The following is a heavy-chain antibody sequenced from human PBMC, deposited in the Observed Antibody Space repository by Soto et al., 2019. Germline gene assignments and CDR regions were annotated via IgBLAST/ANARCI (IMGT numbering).Heavy chain of an antibody. J-gene: IGHJ6*02. D-gene: IGHD5-18*01. CDR1: GLNFSDYY. Sequence: HGQIVESGGDGVKPGGSLRLSCPVSGLNFSDYYMSWFRQAPEQGLEWIADISGRGNYTKYAHSVRGRFTMSRENIKNSLFQQMTSLSVEETAICYCARDGGYRIGAATVGGYGIEVWGQGTTVIVSS. V-gene: IGHV3-11*05. CDR2: ISGRGNYT. CDR3: ARDGGYRIGAATVGGYGIEV.